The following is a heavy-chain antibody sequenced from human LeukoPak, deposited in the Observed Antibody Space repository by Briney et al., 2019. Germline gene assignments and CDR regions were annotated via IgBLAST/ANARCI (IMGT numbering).Heavy chain of an antibody. CDR1: GFTFSSYS. CDR2: ISSSSSYI. V-gene: IGHV3-21*01. J-gene: IGHJ4*02. D-gene: IGHD3-10*01. Sequence: GGSLGLSCAASGFTFSSYSMNWVRQAPGKGLEWVSSISSSSSYIYYADSVKGRFTISRDNAKNSLYLQMNSLRAEDTAVYYCARELVRGVMDYWGQGTLVTVSS. CDR3: ARELVRGVMDY.